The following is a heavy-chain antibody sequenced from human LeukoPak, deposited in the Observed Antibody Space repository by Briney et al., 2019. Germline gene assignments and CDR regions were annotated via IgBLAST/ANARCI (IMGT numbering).Heavy chain of an antibody. CDR1: GFTFDDYG. J-gene: IGHJ6*03. V-gene: IGHV3-20*01. CDR2: INWNGGST. D-gene: IGHD2-15*01. CDR3: ARVAATVRHYYMDV. Sequence: PGGSLRLSCAASGFTFDDYGMSWVRQAPGKGLEWVSGINWNGGSTGYADSVKGRFTISRDNAKNSLYLEMNSLRAEDTALYHCARVAATVRHYYMDVWGKGTTVTVSS.